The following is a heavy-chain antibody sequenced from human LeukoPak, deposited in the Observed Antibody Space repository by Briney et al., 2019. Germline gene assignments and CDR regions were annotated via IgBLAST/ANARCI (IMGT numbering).Heavy chain of an antibody. D-gene: IGHD1-26*01. CDR2: IKQDGSEK. J-gene: IGHJ4*02. V-gene: IGHV3-7*03. CDR1: GFTFSSYW. Sequence: PGGSLRLSCAASGFTFSSYWMSWVRQAPGKGLEWVANIKQDGSEKYYVDSVKGRFTISRDNAKNSLYLQMNSLRAEDTAVYYCAKDINSGSYYSDYWGQGTLVTVSS. CDR3: AKDINSGSYYSDY.